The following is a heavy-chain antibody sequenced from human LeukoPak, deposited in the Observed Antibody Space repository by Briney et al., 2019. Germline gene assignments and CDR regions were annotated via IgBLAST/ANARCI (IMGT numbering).Heavy chain of an antibody. Sequence: ASVKVSCKASGYTFTSYYMHWVRQAPGQGLEWMGIINPSGGSTSYAQKFQDRVTMTRDTSTSTVYMELSSLRSEDTAVYYCASGNWGYNWFDPWGQGTLSPSPQ. CDR2: INPSGGST. V-gene: IGHV1-46*03. CDR3: ASGNWGYNWFDP. J-gene: IGHJ5*02. D-gene: IGHD7-27*01. CDR1: GYTFTSYY.